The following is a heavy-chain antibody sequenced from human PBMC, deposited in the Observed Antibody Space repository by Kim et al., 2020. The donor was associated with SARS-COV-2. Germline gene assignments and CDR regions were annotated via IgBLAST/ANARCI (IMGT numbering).Heavy chain of an antibody. Sequence: ASVKVSRKASGYTISYYAMNWVRQAPGQGLEWMGWININTGKPTYAQGFTGRFLFSLDTSVSTTYLQISSLKVDDTAIYYCAGAAEGGYYFYAMDVWGQGTTVTVSS. CDR1: GYTISYYA. CDR2: ININTGKP. CDR3: AGAAEGGYYFYAMDV. J-gene: IGHJ6*02. V-gene: IGHV7-4-1*02.